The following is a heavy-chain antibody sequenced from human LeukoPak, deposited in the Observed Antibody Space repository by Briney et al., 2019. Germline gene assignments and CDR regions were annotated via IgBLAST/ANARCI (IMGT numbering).Heavy chain of an antibody. V-gene: IGHV1-18*01. Sequence: VASVKVSCKASGGTFSSYAISWVRQAPGQGLEWMGWISAYNGNTNYAQKLQGRVTMTTDTSTSTAYMELRSLRSDDTAVYYCARDGAQYYYDSSGYSTRWGQGTLVTVSS. CDR1: GGTFSSYA. CDR2: ISAYNGNT. J-gene: IGHJ4*02. D-gene: IGHD3-22*01. CDR3: ARDGAQYYYDSSGYSTR.